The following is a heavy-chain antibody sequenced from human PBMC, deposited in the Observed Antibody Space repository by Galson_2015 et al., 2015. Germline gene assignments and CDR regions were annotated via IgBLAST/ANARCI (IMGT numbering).Heavy chain of an antibody. CDR1: GFTFSSYS. D-gene: IGHD6-13*01. V-gene: IGHV3-21*01. CDR2: ISSSSSYI. CDR3: ARDSGYSSSLVWDY. J-gene: IGHJ4*02. Sequence: SLRLSCAASGFTFSSYSMNWVRQAPGKGLEWASSISSSSSYIYYADSVKGRFTISRDNAKNSLYLQMNSLRAEDTAVYYCARDSGYSSSLVWDYWGQGTLVTVSS.